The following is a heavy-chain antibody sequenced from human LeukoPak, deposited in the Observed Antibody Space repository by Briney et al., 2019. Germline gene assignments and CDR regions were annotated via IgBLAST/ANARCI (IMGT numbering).Heavy chain of an antibody. CDR2: ISNSGERP. Sequence: GGSLRLSCAASGFTFTTYGMSSGRQAPGNGLEWVSSISNSGERPYYADSVQGRFTVSRDNSQNTLYLQMNSLRVEDTAVYFCAKNGPVPGIFRAFDYWGQGTLVTVSS. D-gene: IGHD6-19*01. V-gene: IGHV3-23*01. CDR1: GFTFTTYG. CDR3: AKNGPVPGIFRAFDY. J-gene: IGHJ4*02.